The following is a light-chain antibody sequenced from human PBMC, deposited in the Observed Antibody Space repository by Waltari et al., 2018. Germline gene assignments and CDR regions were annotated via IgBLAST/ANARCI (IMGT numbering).Light chain of an antibody. V-gene: IGKV1-39*01. CDR2: GAS. Sequence: DIQMTQSPSSLSASVGDRVTITCRASQNIVNYLNWHQQKPGKAPNLLIFGASNLLSEVPSRFSGSGSGTDFTPTISSLQPGDFATYYCQQSYSTPYTFGQGTKVEIK. CDR3: QQSYSTPYT. J-gene: IGKJ2*01. CDR1: QNIVNY.